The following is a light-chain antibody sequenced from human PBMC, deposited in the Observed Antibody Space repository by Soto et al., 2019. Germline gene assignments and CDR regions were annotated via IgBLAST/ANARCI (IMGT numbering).Light chain of an antibody. J-gene: IGLJ2*01. Sequence: QAVVTQPPSASGTPGQRVTISCSGSSSNIGSKYVYWYQQLPGTVPQLLIYRNSERPSGVPDRFSGSKSGTSASLAISGLRSEDEADYYCAAWDDSLSGVVFGGGTQLTVL. CDR2: RNS. CDR1: SSNIGSKY. CDR3: AAWDDSLSGVV. V-gene: IGLV1-47*01.